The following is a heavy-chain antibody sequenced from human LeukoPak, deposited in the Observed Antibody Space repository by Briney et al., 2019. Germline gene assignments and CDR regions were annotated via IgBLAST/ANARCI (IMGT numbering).Heavy chain of an antibody. V-gene: IGHV4-34*01. Sequence: SETLSLTCAVYGGSFSGYYWSWIRQPPGKGLEWIGEINHSGSTNYNPSLKSRVTISVDTSKNQFSLKLSSVTAADTAVYYCARLDHGDYVLFDYWGQGTLVTVSS. D-gene: IGHD4-17*01. J-gene: IGHJ4*02. CDR3: ARLDHGDYVLFDY. CDR2: INHSGST. CDR1: GGSFSGYY.